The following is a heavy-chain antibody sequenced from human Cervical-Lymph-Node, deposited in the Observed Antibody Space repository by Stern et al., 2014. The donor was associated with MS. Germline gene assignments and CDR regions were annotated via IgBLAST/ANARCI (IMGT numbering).Heavy chain of an antibody. J-gene: IGHJ4*02. V-gene: IGHV1-8*01. D-gene: IGHD3-10*01. CDR2: MNPNSGNT. CDR1: GYTFTSYD. CDR3: ASKHLRITMVRGQRENDY. Sequence: QVQLVESGAEVKKPGASVKVSCKASGYTFTSYDINWVRQATGQGLEWMGWMNPNSGNTGYAQKFQGRVTMTRNTSISTAYMELSSLRSEDTAVYYCASKHLRITMVRGQRENDYWGQGTLVTVSS.